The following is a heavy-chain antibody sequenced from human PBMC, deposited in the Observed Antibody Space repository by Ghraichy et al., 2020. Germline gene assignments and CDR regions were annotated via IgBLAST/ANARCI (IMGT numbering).Heavy chain of an antibody. CDR3: ARGGYYYGSGSPELNDY. V-gene: IGHV3-74*01. CDR2: INSDGSST. D-gene: IGHD3-10*01. J-gene: IGHJ4*02. Sequence: GGSLRLSCAASGFTFSSYWMHWVRQAPGKGLVWVSRINSDGSSTSYADSVKGRFTISRDNAKNTLYLQMNSLRAEDTAVYYCARGGYYYGSGSPELNDYWGQGTLVTVSS. CDR1: GFTFSSYW.